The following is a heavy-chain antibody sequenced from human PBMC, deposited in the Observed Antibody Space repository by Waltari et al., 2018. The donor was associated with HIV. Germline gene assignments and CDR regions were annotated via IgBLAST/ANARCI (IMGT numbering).Heavy chain of an antibody. V-gene: IGHV3-48*03. CDR2: ISSSGNTI. Sequence: EVQLVESGGGLIQPGGSLRLSCAASGFTFSSYEMNWVRQAPGKGLEWVSDISSSGNTIYYADSVKGRFTISRDNTKNSLYLQMNSLRAEDTAVYYCARDRPYYYDSSGDAFDIWGQGTMVTVSS. D-gene: IGHD3-22*01. J-gene: IGHJ3*02. CDR3: ARDRPYYYDSSGDAFDI. CDR1: GFTFSSYE.